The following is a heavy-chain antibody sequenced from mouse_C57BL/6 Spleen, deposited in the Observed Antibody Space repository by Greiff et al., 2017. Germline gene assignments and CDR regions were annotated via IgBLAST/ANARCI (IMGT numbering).Heavy chain of an antibody. CDR2: IYPGSGST. D-gene: IGHD1-1*01. CDR1: GYTFTSYW. J-gene: IGHJ1*03. Sequence: VQLQQPGAELVKPGASVKMSCKASGYTFTSYWITWVKQRPGQGLEWIGDIYPGSGSTNYNEKFKSKATLTVDTSSSTAYMQLSSLTSEDSAVYDCARDYYGSIWYFDVWGTGTTVTVSS. V-gene: IGHV1-55*01. CDR3: ARDYYGSIWYFDV.